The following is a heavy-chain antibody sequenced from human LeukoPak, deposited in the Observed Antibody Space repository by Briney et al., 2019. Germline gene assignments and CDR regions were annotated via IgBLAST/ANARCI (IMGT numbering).Heavy chain of an antibody. CDR3: ARERSGGFSLDY. CDR2: IKQDGSEK. CDR1: GFTFSSYW. Sequence: PGGSLRLSCAASGFTFSSYWMSWGRQAPGKGLEWVANIKQDGSEKHYVDSVKGRFTISRDNAKNSLYLQMNSLRAEDTAVYYCARERSGGFSLDYWGQGTLVTVSS. J-gene: IGHJ4*02. D-gene: IGHD3-16*01. V-gene: IGHV3-7*01.